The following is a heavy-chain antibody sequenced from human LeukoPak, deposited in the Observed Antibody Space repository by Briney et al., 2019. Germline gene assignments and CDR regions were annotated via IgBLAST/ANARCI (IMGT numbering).Heavy chain of an antibody. V-gene: IGHV4-34*01. Sequence: PSETLSLTCAVYGGSFSGYYWSWIRQPPGKGLEWIGEINHSGSTNYNPSLKSRVTISVDTSKNQFSLKLSSVTAADTAVYYCARGSIAAAGTGVWLDPWGQGTLVTVSS. D-gene: IGHD6-13*01. CDR1: GGSFSGYY. CDR3: ARGSIAAAGTGVWLDP. J-gene: IGHJ5*02. CDR2: INHSGST.